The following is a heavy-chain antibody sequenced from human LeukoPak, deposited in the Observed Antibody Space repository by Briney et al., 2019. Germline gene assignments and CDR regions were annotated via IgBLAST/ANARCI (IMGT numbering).Heavy chain of an antibody. V-gene: IGHV1-2*02. Sequence: ASVKVSCKASGYTFTGYYMHWVRQAPGQGLEWMGWINPNSGGTNYAQKFRGRVTMTRDTSISTAYMELSRLRSDDTAVYYCARDVDIVAAGLGYYYYMDVWGKGTTVTVSS. D-gene: IGHD5-12*01. CDR2: INPNSGGT. CDR1: GYTFTGYY. J-gene: IGHJ6*03. CDR3: ARDVDIVAAGLGYYYYMDV.